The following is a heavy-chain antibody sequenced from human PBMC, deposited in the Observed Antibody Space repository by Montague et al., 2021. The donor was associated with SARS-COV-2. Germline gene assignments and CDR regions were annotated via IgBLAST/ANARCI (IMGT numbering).Heavy chain of an antibody. CDR1: GGSISSGGYY. J-gene: IGHJ4*02. Sequence: TLSLTCTVSGGSISSGGYYWSWIRQPAGKGLEWIGRIYTSGTTXYSFSLKSRVTISVDTSKNQFSLKLTSVTAADTAVYYCARAHSGSWAHLDNWGQGSLVTVSS. CDR3: ARAHSGSWAHLDN. D-gene: IGHD5-12*01. V-gene: IGHV4-61*02. CDR2: IYTSGTT.